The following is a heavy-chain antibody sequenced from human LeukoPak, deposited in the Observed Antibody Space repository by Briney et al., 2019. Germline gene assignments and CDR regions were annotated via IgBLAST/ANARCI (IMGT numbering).Heavy chain of an antibody. D-gene: IGHD3-10*01. Sequence: SETLSLTCTVSGGSTSSYYWSWIRQPPGKGLEWIGNIYYNGSTNYNPSLKSRVTISVDTSKNQFSLKLSSVTAADTAVYYCARDTRITSGRGVRNWFAPWGQGTPVTVSS. CDR3: ARDTRITSGRGVRNWFAP. CDR2: IYYNGST. V-gene: IGHV4-59*01. CDR1: GGSTSSYY. J-gene: IGHJ5*02.